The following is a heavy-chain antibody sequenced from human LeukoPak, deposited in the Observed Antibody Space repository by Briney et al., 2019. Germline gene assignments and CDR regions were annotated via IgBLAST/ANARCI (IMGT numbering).Heavy chain of an antibody. Sequence: GGSLRLSCAASGFTFSSYGMHWVRQASGKGLEWVGCIRSKANSYATAYAASVKGRFTISRDDSKNTAYLQMNSLKTEDTAVYYCTRHNYSNHENYWGQGTLVTVSS. D-gene: IGHD4-11*01. CDR1: GFTFSSYG. CDR3: TRHNYSNHENY. V-gene: IGHV3-73*01. J-gene: IGHJ4*02. CDR2: IRSKANSYAT.